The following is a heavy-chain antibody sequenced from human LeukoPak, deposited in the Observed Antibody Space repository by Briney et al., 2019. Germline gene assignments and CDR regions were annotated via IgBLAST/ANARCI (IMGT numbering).Heavy chain of an antibody. CDR3: ARHTAVLPGDY. D-gene: IGHD5-18*01. J-gene: IGHJ4*02. Sequence: GASVKVSCKASGYTFTTYDISWVRQATGQGLEWMGWMNRNSGNAGYAQKFQGRVTMTRDISINTAYMELSSLRDEGTAVYNCARHTAVLPGDYWGQGTLVTVSS. V-gene: IGHV1-8*01. CDR2: MNRNSGNA. CDR1: GYTFTTYD.